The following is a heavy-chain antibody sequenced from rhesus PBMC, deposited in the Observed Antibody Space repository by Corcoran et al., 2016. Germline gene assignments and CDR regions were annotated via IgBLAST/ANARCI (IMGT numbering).Heavy chain of an antibody. CDR3: AREGDLVVVSAIDY. V-gene: IGHV4S7*01. D-gene: IGHD2-39*02. J-gene: IGHJ4*01. CDR2: IYGGMGRA. Sequence: QVQLQESGPGLVKPSETPSLTCAVSGGSFSGYYWGWIRQPPGKGLEWIGDIYGGMGRAGYTPSLKNRGPISKDTSKNQFSLKLSSVTAADTAVYYCAREGDLVVVSAIDYWGQGVLVTVSS. CDR1: GGSFSGYY.